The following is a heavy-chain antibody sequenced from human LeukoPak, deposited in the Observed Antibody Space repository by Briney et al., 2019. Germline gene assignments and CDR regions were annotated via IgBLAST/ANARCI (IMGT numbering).Heavy chain of an antibody. CDR2: TSSTSSYK. Sequence: PGGSLRLSCAASGFSFGSYSMDWVRQAPGKGLEWVSSTSSTSSYKYYADSVKGRFTVSRDNAKNSLYLQMNSLRAEDTAVYYCARGVYDILAGYRPYFFDYWGQGTLVTVFS. CDR1: GFSFGSYS. D-gene: IGHD3-9*01. CDR3: ARGVYDILAGYRPYFFDY. V-gene: IGHV3-21*01. J-gene: IGHJ4*02.